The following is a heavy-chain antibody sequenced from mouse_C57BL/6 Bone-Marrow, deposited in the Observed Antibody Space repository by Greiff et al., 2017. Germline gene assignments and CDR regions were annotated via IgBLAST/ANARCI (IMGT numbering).Heavy chain of an antibody. CDR3: ARYDYDGFAY. CDR1: GFTFTDYY. D-gene: IGHD2-4*01. Sequence: EVKVVESGGGLVQPGGSLSLSCAASGFTFTDYYLSWVRQPPGKALEWLGFIRNKANGYTTEYNASGKGRFTIDRATSPGIISLTMNSLRADDSATYYCARYDYDGFAYWGQGTLVTVAA. J-gene: IGHJ3*01. V-gene: IGHV7-3*01. CDR2: IRNKANGYTT.